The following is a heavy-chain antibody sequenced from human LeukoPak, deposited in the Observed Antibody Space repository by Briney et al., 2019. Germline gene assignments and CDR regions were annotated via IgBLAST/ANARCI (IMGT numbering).Heavy chain of an antibody. D-gene: IGHD5-18*01. CDR1: GFSFNSYG. CDR2: IRFDETDK. CDR3: ARDQGGYSYGAFDY. V-gene: IGHV3-30*02. Sequence: PGGSLRLSCSASGFSFNSYGMHWVRQAPGKGLEWVAFIRFDETDKYYIDSVKGRFSISRDNSKNKLFLQMNSLRTEDTAFYYGARDQGGYSYGAFDYWGQGTLVTVSP. J-gene: IGHJ4*02.